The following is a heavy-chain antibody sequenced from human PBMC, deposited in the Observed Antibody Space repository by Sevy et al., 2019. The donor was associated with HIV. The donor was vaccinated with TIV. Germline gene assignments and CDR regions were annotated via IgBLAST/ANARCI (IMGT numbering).Heavy chain of an antibody. V-gene: IGHV3-23*01. D-gene: IGHD6-19*01. CDR1: GFTFSSYA. CDR2: ISGSGGST. CDR3: AKSIAVAGGGLYYYYYMDV. J-gene: IGHJ6*03. Sequence: GGSLRLSCAASGFTFSSYAMSWVRQAPGKGLEWVSAISGSGGSTYYADSVKGRFTISRDNSKNTLYLQMNSLRAEDTAVDYCAKSIAVAGGGLYYYYYMDVWGKGTTVTVSS.